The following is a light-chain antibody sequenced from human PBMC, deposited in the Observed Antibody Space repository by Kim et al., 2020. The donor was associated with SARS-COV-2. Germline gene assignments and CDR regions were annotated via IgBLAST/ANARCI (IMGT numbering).Light chain of an antibody. CDR2: SND. V-gene: IGLV1-44*01. CDR1: RTNIGSNV. CDR3: VAWDDSLNGSV. J-gene: IGLJ3*02. Sequence: GQGVTISCSGSRTNIGSNVVNWYQQLPGTAPKLLMYSNDYRPSGVPDRFSGSKSGTSASLAISGLQSEDEADYYCVAWDDSLNGSVFGGGT.